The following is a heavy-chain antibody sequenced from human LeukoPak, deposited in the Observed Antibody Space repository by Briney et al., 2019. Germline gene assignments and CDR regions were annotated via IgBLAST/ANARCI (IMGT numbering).Heavy chain of an antibody. CDR2: ISHNGVGT. D-gene: IGHD4-17*01. Sequence: GGSLRLSCAASGFTFSSYAMHWVRQAPGKGLEYVSAISHNGVGTYYANSVKDRFTISRDNSKNALYLQLGSLRAEDLAVYYCAREIYGDSDTYYFDYWGQGTLVTVSS. CDR1: GFTFSSYA. CDR3: AREIYGDSDTYYFDY. J-gene: IGHJ4*02. V-gene: IGHV3-64*01.